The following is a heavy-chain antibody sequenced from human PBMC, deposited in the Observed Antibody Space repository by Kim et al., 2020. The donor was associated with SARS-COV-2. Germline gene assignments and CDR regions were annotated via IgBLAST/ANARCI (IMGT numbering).Heavy chain of an antibody. CDR3: ARGDY. J-gene: IGHJ4*02. Sequence: GGSLRLSCAASGFTFNTYALHWVRQAPGKGLEWVAFISYDGDNKYYADSVKGRFTVSRDNSKNTLYLQMNSLRAEDTAVYYCARGDYWGQGTLVTVSS. V-gene: IGHV3-30*04. CDR2: ISYDGDNK. CDR1: GFTFNTYA.